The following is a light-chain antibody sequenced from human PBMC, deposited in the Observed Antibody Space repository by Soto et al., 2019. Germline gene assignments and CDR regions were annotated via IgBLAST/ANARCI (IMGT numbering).Light chain of an antibody. Sequence: QSALTQPASVSGSPGQSITISCTGTSSDVGGYNYVSWYQQQPGKAPKLMIYEVSNRPSGVSNRFSGSKSGNTASLTISGLQAEAEADYYCSSYTSSSTVVFGGGTKVTVL. V-gene: IGLV2-14*01. J-gene: IGLJ2*01. CDR3: SSYTSSSTVV. CDR1: SSDVGGYNY. CDR2: EVS.